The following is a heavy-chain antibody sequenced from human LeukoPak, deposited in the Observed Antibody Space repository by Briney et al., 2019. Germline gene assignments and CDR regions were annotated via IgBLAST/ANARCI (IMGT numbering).Heavy chain of an antibody. Sequence: GGSLRLSCAASGFTFSSYEMNWVRQAPGKGLEWVSYNSSSGSTKYYADSVKGRFTISRDNAKNSLYLQMNSLRAEDAAAYYCARDQTGTTADFDSWGQGTLVTVSS. J-gene: IGHJ4*02. CDR2: NSSSGSTK. CDR1: GFTFSSYE. D-gene: IGHD1-1*01. V-gene: IGHV3-48*03. CDR3: ARDQTGTTADFDS.